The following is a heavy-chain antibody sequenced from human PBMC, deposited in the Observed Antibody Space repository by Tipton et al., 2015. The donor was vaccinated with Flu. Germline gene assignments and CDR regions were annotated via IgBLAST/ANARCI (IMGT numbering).Heavy chain of an antibody. Sequence: TLSLTCTVSGGSISSYYWSWIRQPPGKGLEWIGEIYHSGSTNYNPSLKSRVTISVDKSKNQFSLKLSSVTAADTAVYYCASWLSSSWYSSYFDYWGQGTLVTVSS. J-gene: IGHJ4*02. CDR1: GGSISSYY. CDR3: ASWLSSSWYSSYFDY. V-gene: IGHV4-59*12. D-gene: IGHD6-13*01. CDR2: IYHSGST.